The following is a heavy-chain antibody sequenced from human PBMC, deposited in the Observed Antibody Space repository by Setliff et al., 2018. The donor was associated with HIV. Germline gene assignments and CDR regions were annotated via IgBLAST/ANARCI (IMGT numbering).Heavy chain of an antibody. D-gene: IGHD3-16*01. J-gene: IGHJ4*02. Sequence: GGSLRLSCAASGFTFSTYAMGWVRQAPGKGLEWVSTIGAVGGPTHYAESVKGRFTISKDNSKNTLYLQMSSLRDEDTAVYYCTTGGADWGQGTRVTVSS. V-gene: IGHV3-23*01. CDR3: TTGGAD. CDR2: IGAVGGPT. CDR1: GFTFSTYA.